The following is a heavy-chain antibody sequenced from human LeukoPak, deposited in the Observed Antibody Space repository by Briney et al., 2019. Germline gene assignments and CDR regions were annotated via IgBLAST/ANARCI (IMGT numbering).Heavy chain of an antibody. V-gene: IGHV1-69*05. CDR3: ARGVYGSGSYYYAFDI. CDR1: GGTFSSYA. CDR2: IIPIFGTA. J-gene: IGHJ3*02. D-gene: IGHD3-10*01. Sequence: SVKVSCKASGGTFSSYAISWVGQAPGQGLEWVGGIIPIFGTANCAQKFQGRVTITTDESTSTAYMELSSLRSEDTAVCYCARGVYGSGSYYYAFDIWGQGTMVTVSS.